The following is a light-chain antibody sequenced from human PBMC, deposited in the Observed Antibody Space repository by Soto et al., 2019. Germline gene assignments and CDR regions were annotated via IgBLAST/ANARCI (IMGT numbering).Light chain of an antibody. CDR3: QQLNSYPLT. CDR2: AAS. V-gene: IGKV1-9*01. J-gene: IGKJ4*01. Sequence: DITLTQSPSFLSASVGDKVTITCRASQAISSYLAWYQQNPGKDPKLLIYAASTLQSGVPSRFSGSGDGTEFTLTISSLQPEDFATYFCQQLNSYPLTFGGGAKVEI. CDR1: QAISSY.